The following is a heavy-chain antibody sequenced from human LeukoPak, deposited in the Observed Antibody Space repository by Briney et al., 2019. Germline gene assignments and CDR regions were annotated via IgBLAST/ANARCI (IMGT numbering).Heavy chain of an antibody. V-gene: IGHV6-1*01. CDR2: TYYRSKWYN. D-gene: IGHD6-19*01. CDR3: ARESQGYTSGWYNGYFDY. J-gene: IGHJ4*02. Sequence: SQTLSLTFAISGDSVSSNSAAWNWIRQSPSRGREWLGRTYYRSKWYNDYAISVTSRITINPDTSKNQFSLQLNSVTPEDTAVYYCARESQGYTSGWYNGYFDYWGQGTLVTVSS. CDR1: GDSVSSNSAA.